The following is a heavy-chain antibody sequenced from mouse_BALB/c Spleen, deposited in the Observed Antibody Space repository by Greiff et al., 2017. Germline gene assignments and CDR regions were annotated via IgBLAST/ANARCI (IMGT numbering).Heavy chain of an antibody. CDR3: ARGLLRSWFAY. CDR2: IDPANGNT. J-gene: IGHJ3*01. Sequence: VQLKQSGAELMKPGASVKLSCTASGFNIKDTYMHWVKQRPEQGLEWIGRIDPANGNTKYDPKFQGKATITADTSSNTAYLQLSSLTSEDTAVYYCARGLLRSWFAYWGQGTLVTVSA. D-gene: IGHD1-1*01. V-gene: IGHV14-3*02. CDR1: GFNIKDTY.